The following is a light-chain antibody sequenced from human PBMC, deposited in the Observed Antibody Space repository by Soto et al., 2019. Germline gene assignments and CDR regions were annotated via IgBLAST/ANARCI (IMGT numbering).Light chain of an antibody. CDR2: GAS. Sequence: DIVLTQSRGTLSLSPGERATLSCRASQSVSSNYLAWYQQKPGQAPRLLIYGASTRATGVPDRFSGSGSGTDFTLTISRLEPEDFAVYHCQQYGSLSWTFGQGTKVEIK. CDR3: QQYGSLSWT. V-gene: IGKV3-20*01. J-gene: IGKJ1*01. CDR1: QSVSSNY.